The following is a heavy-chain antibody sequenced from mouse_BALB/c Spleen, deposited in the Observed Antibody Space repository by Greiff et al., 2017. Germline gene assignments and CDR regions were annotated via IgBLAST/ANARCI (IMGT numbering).Heavy chain of an antibody. CDR2: ISSGGSYT. J-gene: IGHJ2*01. D-gene: IGHD2-4*01. CDR1: GFTFSSYA. Sequence: EVKLVESGGGLVKPGGSLKLSCAASGFTFSSYAMSWVRQSPEKRLEWVAEISSGGSYTYYPDTVTGRFTISRDNAKNTLYLEMSSLRSEDTAMYYCARGPYDYYFDYWGQGTTLTVSS. V-gene: IGHV5-9-4*01. CDR3: ARGPYDYYFDY.